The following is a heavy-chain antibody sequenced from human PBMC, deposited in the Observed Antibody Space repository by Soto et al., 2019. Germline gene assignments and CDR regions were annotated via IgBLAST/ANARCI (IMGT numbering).Heavy chain of an antibody. J-gene: IGHJ4*02. D-gene: IGHD1-1*01. CDR3: AHTRTGTLDY. CDR2: ISYDGSNK. CDR1: GFTFSSYG. V-gene: IGHV3-30*03. Sequence: GGSLRLSCAASGFTFSSYGMHWVRQAPGKGLEWVAVISYDGSNKYYADSVKGRFTISRDNSKNTLYLQMNSLRAEDTAVYYCAHTRTGTLDYWGQVPLVTVSS.